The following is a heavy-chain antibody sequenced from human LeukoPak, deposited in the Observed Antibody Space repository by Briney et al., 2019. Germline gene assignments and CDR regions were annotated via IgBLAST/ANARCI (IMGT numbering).Heavy chain of an antibody. J-gene: IGHJ6*03. CDR1: GGSISSYY. CDR3: ARTTEAHSWQTRYYSYYMDV. Sequence: SETLSLTCTVSGGSISSYYWNWIRQPAGKGLEWIGRIHTSGSTNYNPSLKSRVTMSVDTSKNQFSLKLSSVTAADTAVYYCARTTEAHSWQTRYYSYYMDVWGKGTTVTVSS. D-gene: IGHD6-13*01. CDR2: IHTSGST. V-gene: IGHV4-4*07.